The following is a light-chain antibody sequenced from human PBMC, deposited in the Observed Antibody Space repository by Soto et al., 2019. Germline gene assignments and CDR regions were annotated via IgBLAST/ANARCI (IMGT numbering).Light chain of an antibody. CDR2: GAS. CDR1: QSVSRDY. V-gene: IGKV3-20*01. CDR3: QQYGSSGT. Sequence: EVVLTQSPDTLSLSPGEKATLSCRASQSVSRDYLAWYQQKPGQAPRLLIYGASNRATGIPDRFSGSGSGTDFTLTISRLEPEDFAVYYCQQYGSSGTFGQGTKVDIK. J-gene: IGKJ1*01.